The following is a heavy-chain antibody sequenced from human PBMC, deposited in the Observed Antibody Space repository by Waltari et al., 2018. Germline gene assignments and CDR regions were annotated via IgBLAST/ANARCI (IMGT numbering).Heavy chain of an antibody. D-gene: IGHD3-9*01. CDR2: IYYSGST. V-gene: IGHV4-59*01. Sequence: QVQLQESGPGLVKPSETLSLTCTVSGGSLSSYYWIWIRQPPGKGLEWIGYIYYSGSTNYNPSLKSRVTISVDTSKNQFSLKLSSVTAADTAVYYCARAHYDILTGYSNFDYWGQGTLVTVSS. J-gene: IGHJ4*02. CDR1: GGSLSSYY. CDR3: ARAHYDILTGYSNFDY.